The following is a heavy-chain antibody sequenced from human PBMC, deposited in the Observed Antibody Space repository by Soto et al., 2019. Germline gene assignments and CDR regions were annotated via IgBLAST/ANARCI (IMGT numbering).Heavy chain of an antibody. CDR2: ISGSGGST. CDR1: GFTFSSYA. J-gene: IGHJ6*02. CDR3: AKDLSSSSSFYQGYYYYGMDV. Sequence: PGGSLRLSCAASGFTFSSYAMSWVHQAPGKGLEWVSAISGSGGSTYYADSVKGRFTISRDNSKNTLYLQMNSLRAEDTAAYHCAKDLSSSSSFYQGYYYYGMDVWGQGTTVTVSS. V-gene: IGHV3-23*01. D-gene: IGHD6-6*01.